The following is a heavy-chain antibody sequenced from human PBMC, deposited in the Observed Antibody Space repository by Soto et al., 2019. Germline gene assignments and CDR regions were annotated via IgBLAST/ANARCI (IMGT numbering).Heavy chain of an antibody. CDR3: ARAPPALGAFDI. CDR2: IYYSGST. J-gene: IGHJ3*02. CDR1: GGSISSGGYY. Sequence: PSETLSLTCTVSGGSISSGGYYWSWIRQHPGKGLEWIGYIYYSGSTYYNPSLKSRVTISVDTSKNQFSLKLSSVTAADTAVYYCARAPPALGAFDIWGQGTMVTVSS. V-gene: IGHV4-31*03.